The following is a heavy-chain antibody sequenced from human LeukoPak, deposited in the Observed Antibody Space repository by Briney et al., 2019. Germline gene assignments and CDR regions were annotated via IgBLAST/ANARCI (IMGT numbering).Heavy chain of an antibody. Sequence: PGGSLRLSCAASGFTFNNYAMSWVRQAPGKGLEWVSFISSSGSSMYYADSVKGRFTVSRDNAKNSLYLQMNSLRAEDTAVYYCARARRGYSGYDCEYWGQGTLVTVSS. J-gene: IGHJ4*02. D-gene: IGHD5-12*01. CDR1: GFTFNNYA. CDR2: ISSSGSSM. CDR3: ARARRGYSGYDCEY. V-gene: IGHV3-21*01.